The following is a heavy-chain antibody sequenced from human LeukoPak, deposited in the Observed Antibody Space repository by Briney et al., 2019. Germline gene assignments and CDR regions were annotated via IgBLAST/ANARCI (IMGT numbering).Heavy chain of an antibody. CDR1: GASISTGDYY. CDR2: VCNTGGT. J-gene: IGHJ5*02. D-gene: IGHD3-10*01. CDR3: ARDYYHGFSTYRP. V-gene: IGHV4-30-4*08. Sequence: SQTLSLTCTVSGASISTGDYYYSWIRQPPGKGLEWIGYVCNTGGTHYNPSLKSRVTISVDRSMNQFSLELTSVTAADTAVYYCARDYYHGFSTYRPWGQGTLVTVSS.